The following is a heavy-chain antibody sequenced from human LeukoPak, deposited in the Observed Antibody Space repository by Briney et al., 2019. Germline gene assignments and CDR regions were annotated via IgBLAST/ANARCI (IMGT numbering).Heavy chain of an antibody. CDR2: ISGSGGST. CDR3: AKRVSAAYYYYYMDV. Sequence: GGSLRLSCAASGFTFSSYAMSWVRQAPGKGLEWVSAISGSGGSTYYADSVKGRFTISRDNSKNTLYLQMNSLRAEDTAVYYCAKRVSAAYYYYYMDVWGKGTTVTVSS. D-gene: IGHD2-2*01. V-gene: IGHV3-23*01. CDR1: GFTFSSYA. J-gene: IGHJ6*03.